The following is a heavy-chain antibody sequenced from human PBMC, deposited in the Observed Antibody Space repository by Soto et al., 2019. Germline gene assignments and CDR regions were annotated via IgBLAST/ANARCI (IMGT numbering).Heavy chain of an antibody. CDR1: GYTFVDYA. J-gene: IGHJ5*02. V-gene: IGHV1-3*01. CDR2: LNPNTGNI. D-gene: IGHD2-21*01. CDR3: SREAIFAENWFDP. Sequence: QVQLVQSGAEVKRPGASVKVSCRASGYTFVDYALHWVRQAPGQGLEWVGWLNPNTGNIKYSHKFEDRVSITRDTATSTADMELRGLRSEDTAVYFCSREAIFAENWFDPWGQGTLVTVSS.